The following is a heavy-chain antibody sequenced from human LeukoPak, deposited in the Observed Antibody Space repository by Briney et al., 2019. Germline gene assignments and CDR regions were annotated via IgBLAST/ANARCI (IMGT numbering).Heavy chain of an antibody. D-gene: IGHD6-19*01. CDR2: ISSNGGST. J-gene: IGHJ4*02. CDR1: GFTFSSYA. V-gene: IGHV3-64D*06. CDR3: VRSSSGWYDY. Sequence: PGGSLRLSCSASGFTFSSYAMHWVRRAPGKGLEYVSAISSNGGSTYYADSVKGRFTISRDNSKNTLYLQMSSLRAEDTAVYYCVRSSSGWYDYWGQGTLVTVSS.